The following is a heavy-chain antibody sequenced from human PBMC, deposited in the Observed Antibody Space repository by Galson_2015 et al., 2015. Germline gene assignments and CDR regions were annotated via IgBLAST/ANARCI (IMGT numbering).Heavy chain of an antibody. CDR3: ARHRTELGVAAADNNWFDP. J-gene: IGHJ5*02. CDR2: IYYSGST. D-gene: IGHD6-13*01. CDR1: GGSISSSSYY. Sequence: LSLTCTVSGGSISSSSYYWGWIRQPPGKGLEWIGSIYYSGSTYYNPSLKSRVTISVDTSKNQFSLKLSSVTAADTAVYYCARHRTELGVAAADNNWFDPWGQGTLVTVSS. V-gene: IGHV4-39*01.